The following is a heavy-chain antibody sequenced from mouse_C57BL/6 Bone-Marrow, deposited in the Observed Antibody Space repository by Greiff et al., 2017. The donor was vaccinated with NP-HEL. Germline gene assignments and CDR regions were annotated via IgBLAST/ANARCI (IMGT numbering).Heavy chain of an antibody. CDR2: INYDGSST. CDR3: ARGARSPYFDV. Sequence: EVQVVESEGGLVQPGSSMKLSCTASGFTFSDYYMAWVRQVPEKGLEWVANINYDGSSTYYLDSLKSRFIISRDNAKNILYLQMSSLKSEDTATYYCARGARSPYFDVWGTGTTVTVSS. CDR1: GFTFSDYY. V-gene: IGHV5-16*01. J-gene: IGHJ1*03.